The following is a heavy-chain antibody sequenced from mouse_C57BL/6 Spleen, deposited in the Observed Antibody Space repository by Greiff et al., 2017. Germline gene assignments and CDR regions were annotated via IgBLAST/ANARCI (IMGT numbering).Heavy chain of an antibody. Sequence: EVMLVESGGGLVKPGGSLKLSCAASGFTFSDYGMPWVRQAPEKGLEWVAYISSGSSTIYYADTVKGRFTISRDTAKNTLFLQMTSLRSEDTAMYSCARDYYGSSLDYWGQGTTLTVSS. CDR1: GFTFSDYG. CDR3: ARDYYGSSLDY. J-gene: IGHJ2*01. D-gene: IGHD1-1*01. CDR2: ISSGSSTI. V-gene: IGHV5-17*01.